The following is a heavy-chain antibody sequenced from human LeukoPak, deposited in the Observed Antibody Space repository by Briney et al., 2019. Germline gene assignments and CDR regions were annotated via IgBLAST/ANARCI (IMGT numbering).Heavy chain of an antibody. J-gene: IGHJ4*02. Sequence: PGGSLRLSCAASGFSFSTSEMNWVRQAPGKRLEWVAHIGPRGDVTYYADSVKDRFTISRDNANNLLYMRMNSLRAEDTGLYYCVRYLHYGGQGTLVTVSS. V-gene: IGHV3-48*03. CDR3: VRYLHY. CDR2: IGPRGDVT. CDR1: GFSFSTSE.